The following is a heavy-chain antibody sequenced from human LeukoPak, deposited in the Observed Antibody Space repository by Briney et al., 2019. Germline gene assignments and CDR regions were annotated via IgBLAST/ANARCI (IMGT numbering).Heavy chain of an antibody. CDR1: GFTFSSYA. J-gene: IGHJ5*02. D-gene: IGHD2-15*01. CDR3: ARNLGYCSGGSCYLGVLDP. CDR2: ISYDGSNK. V-gene: IGHV3-30-3*01. Sequence: GRSLRLSCAASGFTFSSYAMHWVRQAPGKGLEWVAVISYDGSNKYYADSVKGRFTISRDNSKNTLYLQMNSLRAEDTAVYYCARNLGYCSGGSCYLGVLDPWGQGTLVTVSS.